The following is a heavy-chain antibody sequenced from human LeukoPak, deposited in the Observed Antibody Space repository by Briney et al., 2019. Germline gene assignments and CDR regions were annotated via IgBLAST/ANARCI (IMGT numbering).Heavy chain of an antibody. V-gene: IGHV1-2*02. CDR2: INPNSGGT. CDR3: ARAPDGERDAFDI. Sequence: GASVKVSCKASGYTFTGYYMHWVRQAPGQGLEWMGWINPNSGGTNYAQKFQGRVTMTRDTSISTAYMELSRLRSDDTAVYYCARAPDGERDAFDIWGQGTMVTVSS. CDR1: GYTFTGYY. J-gene: IGHJ3*02. D-gene: IGHD4-17*01.